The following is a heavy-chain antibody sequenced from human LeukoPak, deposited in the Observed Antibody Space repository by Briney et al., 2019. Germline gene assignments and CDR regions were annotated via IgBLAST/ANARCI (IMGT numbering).Heavy chain of an antibody. J-gene: IGHJ4*02. CDR3: LREESGGYFDY. CDR1: GFTFTNYL. CDR2: IAPSVDTT. Sequence: ASVKVSCKASGFTFTNYLLHWVRQAPGQGLEWVGRIAPSVDTTTYARKFRDRVTMTRDTSTSTVYMELGSLRSEDTAVYYCLREESGGYFDYWGQGTLVSVSS. D-gene: IGHD2-8*02. V-gene: IGHV1-46*01.